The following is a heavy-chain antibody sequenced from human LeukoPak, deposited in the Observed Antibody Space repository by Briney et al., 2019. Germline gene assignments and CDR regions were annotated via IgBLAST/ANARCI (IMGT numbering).Heavy chain of an antibody. V-gene: IGHV4-59*08. D-gene: IGHD2-2*01. Sequence: SETLSLTCTVSGGSISNYYWSWIRQPPGKGLEWIGYINYSGSTTYNPSLKSRVTISVDTSKNQFSLKLTSATAADTAVYYCARQPAANSIDYWGQGTVVTVSS. CDR1: GGSISNYY. CDR2: INYSGST. CDR3: ARQPAANSIDY. J-gene: IGHJ4*02.